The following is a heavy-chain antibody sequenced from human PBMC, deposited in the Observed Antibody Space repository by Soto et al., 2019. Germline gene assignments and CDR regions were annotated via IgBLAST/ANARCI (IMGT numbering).Heavy chain of an antibody. J-gene: IGHJ4*02. V-gene: IGHV4-39*01. D-gene: IGHD1-26*01. Sequence: QLQLQESGPGLVKPSETLSLTCTVSGGSISSSRSYWGWIRQPPGKGLECIGSIYYSGSTYYSPSLKSRVTISLDTSKNQFSLKLSSVTAADTAVYYCERRGLVGATTFDYWGQGTLVTVSS. CDR1: GGSISSSRSY. CDR3: ERRGLVGATTFDY. CDR2: IYYSGST.